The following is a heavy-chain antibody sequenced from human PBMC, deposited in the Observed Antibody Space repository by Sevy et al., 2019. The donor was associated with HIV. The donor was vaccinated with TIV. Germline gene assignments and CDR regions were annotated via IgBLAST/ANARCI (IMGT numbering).Heavy chain of an antibody. CDR2: ISDIGNT. CDR3: AKCLAALPGYYYCVDV. Sequence: GGSLRLSCAAAGFTFNSYGMSWVRQAPGKGLEWVSVISDIGNTYYADSVKGRFTMSSDNSKNTLYLQMNSLRAEDTAVYYCAKCLAALPGYYYCVDVWGQGTTVTVSS. D-gene: IGHD6-6*01. J-gene: IGHJ6*02. V-gene: IGHV3-23*01. CDR1: GFTFNSYG.